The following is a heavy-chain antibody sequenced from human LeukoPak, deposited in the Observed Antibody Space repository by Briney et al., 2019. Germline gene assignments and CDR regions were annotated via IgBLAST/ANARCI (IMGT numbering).Heavy chain of an antibody. J-gene: IGHJ6*02. D-gene: IGHD6-19*01. CDR2: MNPNSGNT. V-gene: IGHV1-8*01. Sequence: ASVKVSCKASGYTFTSYDINWVRQATGQGLEWMGWMNPNSGNTGYAQKFQGRVTMTRNTSISTAYMELSSLRSEDTAVYYCARGDSGWYVSYYYYGMDVWGQGTTVTVSS. CDR1: GYTFTSYD. CDR3: ARGDSGWYVSYYYYGMDV.